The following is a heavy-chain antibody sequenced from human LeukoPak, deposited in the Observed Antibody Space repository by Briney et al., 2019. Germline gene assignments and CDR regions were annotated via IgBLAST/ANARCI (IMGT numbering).Heavy chain of an antibody. CDR3: ARDIAAAGSYYYYMDV. Sequence: PSETLSLTCTVSGGSISSNYWSWIRQPPGKGLEWIGYIYYSGSTNYNPSLKSRVTISVDTSKNQFSLKLSSVTAADTAVYYCARDIAAAGSYYYYMDVWGKGTTVTVSS. D-gene: IGHD6-13*01. J-gene: IGHJ6*03. CDR1: GGSISSNY. V-gene: IGHV4-59*01. CDR2: IYYSGST.